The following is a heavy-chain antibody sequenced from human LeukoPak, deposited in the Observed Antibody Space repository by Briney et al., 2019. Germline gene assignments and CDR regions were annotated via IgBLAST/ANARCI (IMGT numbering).Heavy chain of an antibody. Sequence: GGSLRLSCAASGFNFRNSWMSWVRQAPGKGLEWVANINQDGTKKYYVDSVKGRFTISRDDARNSLSLQMNSLRAEDTAVYYCARDPVGVWGQGTLVTVSS. CDR2: INQDGTKK. CDR3: ARDPVGV. J-gene: IGHJ4*02. CDR1: GFNFRNSW. D-gene: IGHD1-26*01. V-gene: IGHV3-7*01.